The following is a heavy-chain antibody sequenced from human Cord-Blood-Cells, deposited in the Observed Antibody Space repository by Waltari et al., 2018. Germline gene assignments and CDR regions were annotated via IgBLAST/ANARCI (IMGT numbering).Heavy chain of an antibody. D-gene: IGHD1-1*01. CDR3: ARQHSERSREY. CDR1: GASISSSSYY. Sequence: QLQLQESGPGLVKPSETLSLTCTVSGASISSSSYYWGWIRQPPGKGLEWIGSIYYSGSTYYNPSLKSRVTISVDTSKNQFSLKLSSVTAADTAVYYCARQHSERSREYWGQGTLVTVSS. J-gene: IGHJ4*02. V-gene: IGHV4-39*01. CDR2: IYYSGST.